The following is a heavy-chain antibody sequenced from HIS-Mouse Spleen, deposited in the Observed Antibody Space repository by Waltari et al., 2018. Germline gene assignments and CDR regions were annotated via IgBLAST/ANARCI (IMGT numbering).Heavy chain of an antibody. Sequence: PGKGLEWVSSISSSSSYIYYADSVKGRLTISRDNAKNSLYLQMNSLRAEDTAVYYCARDLTYYDILTGYHYYFDYWGQGTLVTVSS. CDR3: ARDLTYYDILTGYHYYFDY. CDR2: ISSSSSYI. J-gene: IGHJ4*02. D-gene: IGHD3-9*01. V-gene: IGHV3-21*01.